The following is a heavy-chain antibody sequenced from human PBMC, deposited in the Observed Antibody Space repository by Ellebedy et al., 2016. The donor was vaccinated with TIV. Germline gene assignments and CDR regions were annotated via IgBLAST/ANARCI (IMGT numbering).Heavy chain of an antibody. V-gene: IGHV2-5*02. CDR3: AHTITMVRGVITYHYYGMDV. J-gene: IGHJ6*02. D-gene: IGHD3-10*01. Sequence: SGPTLVXPTQTLTLICTFSGFSLSTSGVGVGWIRQPPGKALEWLALIYWDDDKRYSPSLKSRLTITKDTSKNQVVLTMTNMDPVDTATYYCAHTITMVRGVITYHYYGMDVWGQGTTVTVSS. CDR1: GFSLSTSGVG. CDR2: IYWDDDK.